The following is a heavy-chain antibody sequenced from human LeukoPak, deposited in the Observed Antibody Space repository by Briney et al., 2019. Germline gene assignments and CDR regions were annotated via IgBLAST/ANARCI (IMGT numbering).Heavy chain of an antibody. CDR1: GGSISSGVYY. V-gene: IGHV4-31*03. D-gene: IGHD3-10*01. Sequence: SETLSLTCTVSGGSISSGVYYWSWIRQHPGTGLEWIGYIYYSGSTYYNPSLKSRATISVDTSKNQFSLKLSSVTAADTAVYYCARLGGLALNYWGQGTLVTVSS. CDR2: IYYSGST. CDR3: ARLGGLALNY. J-gene: IGHJ4*02.